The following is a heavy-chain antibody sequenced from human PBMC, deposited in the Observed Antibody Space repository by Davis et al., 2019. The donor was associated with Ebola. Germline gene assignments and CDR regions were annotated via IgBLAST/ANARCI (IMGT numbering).Heavy chain of an antibody. Sequence: GESLKISCAASGFTFSSYGMHWVRQAPGKGLEWVAVIWYDGSNKYYADSVKGRFTISRDNSKNTLYLQMNSLRAEDTAVYYCARDDTGYDFWSGYYRYYYGMDVWGQGTTVTVSS. CDR1: GFTFSSYG. CDR3: ARDDTGYDFWSGYYRYYYGMDV. D-gene: IGHD3-3*01. J-gene: IGHJ6*02. V-gene: IGHV3-33*01. CDR2: IWYDGSNK.